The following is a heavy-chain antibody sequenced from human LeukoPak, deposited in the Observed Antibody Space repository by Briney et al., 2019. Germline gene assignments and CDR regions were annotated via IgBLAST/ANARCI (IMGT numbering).Heavy chain of an antibody. J-gene: IGHJ6*02. V-gene: IGHV3-30*02. D-gene: IGHD3-10*01. CDR1: GYTFSSSG. CDR3: AKDRGSGGWPNYYYYGMDV. CDR2: IRYDGSYK. Sequence: GGSLRLSCAASGYTFSSSGMHWVRQAPGKGLEWVAFIRYDGSYKYYADSVRGRFTISRDNSKNTLYLQMNSLRAEDTAVYYCAKDRGSGGWPNYYYYGMDVWGQGTTVTVSS.